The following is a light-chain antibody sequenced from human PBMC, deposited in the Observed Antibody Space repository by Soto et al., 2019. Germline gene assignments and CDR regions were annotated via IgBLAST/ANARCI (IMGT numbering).Light chain of an antibody. CDR1: QSVSSNN. J-gene: IGKJ5*01. CDR3: EQYDNSIT. CDR2: GAS. Sequence: EIVLTQSPGTLSLSPGETASLSCRASQSVSSNNLAWYHQKPGQTPSLLIYGASARATGSPDRFSGSGSGTKFTLSTSRLEPEDFTVYYCEQYDNSITCGQGTRLEIE. V-gene: IGKV3-20*01.